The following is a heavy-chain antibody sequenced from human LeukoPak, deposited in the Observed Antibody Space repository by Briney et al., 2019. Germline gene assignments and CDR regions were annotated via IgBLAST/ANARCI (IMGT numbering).Heavy chain of an antibody. D-gene: IGHD3-9*01. CDR1: GYTFTGYY. J-gene: IGHJ5*02. CDR3: ARDYDILTGNWFDP. V-gene: IGHV1-2*02. Sequence: GASVKVSCKASGYTFTGYYIHWVRQAPGQGLEWMGWFNPNSGGTNYAQKFQVRVTMTRDTSISTAYMELSGLRSDDTAVYYCARDYDILTGNWFDPWGQGTLVTVSS. CDR2: FNPNSGGT.